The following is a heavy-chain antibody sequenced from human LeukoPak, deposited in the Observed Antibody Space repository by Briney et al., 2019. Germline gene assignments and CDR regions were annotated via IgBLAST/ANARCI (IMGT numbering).Heavy chain of an antibody. D-gene: IGHD3-16*02. CDR1: GYTFTGYY. Sequence: ASVKVSCKASGYTFTGYYMHWVRQAPGQGLEWMGWINPNSGGTNYAQKFQGRVTMTRDTSISTAYMELSRLRSDDTAVYYCAISMITFGGVIVNDAFDIWGQGAMVTVSP. CDR2: INPNSGGT. CDR3: AISMITFGGVIVNDAFDI. J-gene: IGHJ3*02. V-gene: IGHV1-2*02.